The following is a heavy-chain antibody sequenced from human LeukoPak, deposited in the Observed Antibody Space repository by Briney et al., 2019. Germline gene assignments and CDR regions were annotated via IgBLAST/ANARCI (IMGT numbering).Heavy chain of an antibody. V-gene: IGHV3-7*01. CDR2: IKQDGSEK. Sequence: GGSLRLSCAASGFTFSSFWMSWVRQTPGKGLEWVANIKQDGSEKYYVDSVKGRFTISRDNTKNSLYLQMDSLRVEDTAVYYCARTIRGYWGQGTLVTVSS. CDR3: ARTIRGY. D-gene: IGHD3-10*01. J-gene: IGHJ4*02. CDR1: GFTFSSFW.